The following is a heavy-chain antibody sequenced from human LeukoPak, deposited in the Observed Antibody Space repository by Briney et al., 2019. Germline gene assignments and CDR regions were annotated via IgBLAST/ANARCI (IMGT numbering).Heavy chain of an antibody. D-gene: IGHD3-22*01. CDR2: ISGTGGRT. V-gene: IGHV3-23*01. CDR3: ARDVPYYYDSSGYYSPFDC. Sequence: GGSPRLSCAAPRFTFSTYAMSSVRQAPGEGLEWVSDISGTGGRTYYGDSVKGRFTISRDNSKNTVDLLMNSLRAEDTAIYYCARDVPYYYDSSGYYSPFDCWGQGTLVTVSS. J-gene: IGHJ4*02. CDR1: RFTFSTYA.